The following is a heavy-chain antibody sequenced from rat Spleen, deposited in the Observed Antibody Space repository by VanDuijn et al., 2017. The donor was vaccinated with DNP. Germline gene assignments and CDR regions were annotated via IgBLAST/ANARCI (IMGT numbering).Heavy chain of an antibody. D-gene: IGHD3-1*01. CDR2: ISYDGSAT. J-gene: IGHJ3*01. CDR1: GFTFSDSF. CDR3: AGQGANLPFDY. V-gene: IGHV5-22*01. Sequence: EVQLVESGGGLVQPGRSLKLSCAASGFTFSDSFVAWVRQAPKKGLEWVASISYDGSATYYGDSVKGRFTISRDNAKSTLYLQMDSLKSEDTATYYCAGQGANLPFDYWGQGTLVTVSS.